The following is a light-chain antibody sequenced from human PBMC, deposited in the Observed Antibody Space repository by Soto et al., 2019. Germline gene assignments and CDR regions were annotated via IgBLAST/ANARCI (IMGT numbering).Light chain of an antibody. CDR2: DAS. J-gene: IGKJ5*01. Sequence: EVVLTQSPVTLSLSPGERATLSCRASQSVSSYLAWYQRKPGQAPRLLIYDASNRATGIPVRFSGSGSGTDFTLTISCLEPEDFALYYCQQRNNWPITFGQGTRLEI. V-gene: IGKV3-11*01. CDR3: QQRNNWPIT. CDR1: QSVSSY.